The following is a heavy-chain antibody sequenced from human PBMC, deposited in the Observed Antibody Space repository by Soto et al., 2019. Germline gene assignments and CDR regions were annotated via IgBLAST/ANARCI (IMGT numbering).Heavy chain of an antibody. V-gene: IGHV1-69*12. CDR3: SRDKHRQQLRVNYYYILDV. CDR1: GGTFSTSA. Sequence: QVQLMQSGAEVKKPGSSVKVSCKASGGTFSTSAISWVRQAPGEGLEWVGGIMPIFATPDYAQKFQGRVTISADESTTTAYLELTSLTTDDTAVYYCSRDKHRQQLRVNYYYILDVWGQGTAITVSS. CDR2: IMPIFATP. J-gene: IGHJ6*02. D-gene: IGHD3-16*01.